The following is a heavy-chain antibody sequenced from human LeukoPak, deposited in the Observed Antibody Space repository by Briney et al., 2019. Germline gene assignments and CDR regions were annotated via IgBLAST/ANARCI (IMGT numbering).Heavy chain of an antibody. V-gene: IGHV1-2*02. D-gene: IGHD2-2*01. J-gene: IGHJ5*02. CDR1: GYTFTAYY. Sequence: ASVKVSCKASGYTFTAYYMHWVRQAPGQGLEWMGWINPNSGGTNYAQKFQGRVTMTRDTSISTAYMELCRLRSDDTAVYYCARERVDIVVVPAPNWFDPWGQGTLVTVSS. CDR3: ARERVDIVVVPAPNWFDP. CDR2: INPNSGGT.